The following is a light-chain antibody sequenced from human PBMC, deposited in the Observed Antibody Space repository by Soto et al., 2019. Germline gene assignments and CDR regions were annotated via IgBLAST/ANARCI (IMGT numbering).Light chain of an antibody. CDR2: EVS. J-gene: IGLJ2*01. Sequence: QSVLTQPPSVSGSPGQSVTISCTGTSSDVGGYKYVSWYQQHPGKAPKLMIHEVSKRPSGVPDRFSGSKSGNTASLTVSGLQAEDEADYYCSSYAGSNNLVFGGGTKLTVL. V-gene: IGLV2-8*01. CDR1: SSDVGGYKY. CDR3: SSYAGSNNLV.